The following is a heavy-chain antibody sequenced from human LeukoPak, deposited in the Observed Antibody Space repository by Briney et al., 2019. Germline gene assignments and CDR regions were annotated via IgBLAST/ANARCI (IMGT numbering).Heavy chain of an antibody. Sequence: GGSLRLSCAASGFTFSSYEMNWVRQAPGKGLEWVSYINSSGSTIHYADSVKGRFTISRDDAKNSLYLQMNSLRAEDTAVYYCARDLGYCTSTSCYSLYGMDVWGKGTTVTVSS. CDR2: INSSGSTI. V-gene: IGHV3-48*03. CDR3: ARDLGYCTSTSCYSLYGMDV. D-gene: IGHD2-2*02. J-gene: IGHJ6*04. CDR1: GFTFSSYE.